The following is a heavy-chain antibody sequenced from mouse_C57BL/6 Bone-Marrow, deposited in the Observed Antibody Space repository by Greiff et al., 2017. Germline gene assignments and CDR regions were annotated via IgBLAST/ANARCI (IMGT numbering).Heavy chain of an antibody. CDR3: ARWYGSSYVWFAY. Sequence: EVQLQQSGPELVKPGASVKISCTASGYSFTDYNMNWVKQSNGKSLEWIGVINPNYGTTSYNQKFKGKATLTVDQSSSTAYMQLNSLTSEDSAVYCCARWYGSSYVWFAYWGQGTLVTVSA. V-gene: IGHV1-39*01. CDR1: GYSFTDYN. D-gene: IGHD1-1*01. J-gene: IGHJ3*01. CDR2: INPNYGTT.